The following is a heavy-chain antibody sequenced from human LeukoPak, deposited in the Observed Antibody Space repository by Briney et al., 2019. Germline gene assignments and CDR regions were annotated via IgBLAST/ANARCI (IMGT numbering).Heavy chain of an antibody. J-gene: IGHJ5*02. CDR3: ARRGSGSYYNWFDP. V-gene: IGHV4-39*01. CDR2: IYYSGST. D-gene: IGHD1-26*01. CDR1: GGSISSSSYY. Sequence: SETLSLTCTVSGGSISSSSYYWGWIRQPPGKGLEWIGSIYYSGSTYYDPSLKSRVTISVDTSKNQFSLKLSSVTAADTAVYYCARRGSGSYYNWFDPWGQGTLVTVSS.